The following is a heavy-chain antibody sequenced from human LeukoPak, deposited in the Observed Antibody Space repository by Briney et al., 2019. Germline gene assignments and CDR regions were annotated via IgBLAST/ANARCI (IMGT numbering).Heavy chain of an antibody. CDR1: GGTFSSYA. CDR3: ARAITMVRGVNWFDP. D-gene: IGHD3-10*01. J-gene: IGHJ5*02. CDR2: IIPIFGTA. V-gene: IGHV1-69*13. Sequence: GASVKVSCKASGGTFSSYAIGWVRQAPGQGLEWMGGIIPIFGTANYAQKFQGRVTITADESTSTAYMELSSLRSEDTAVYYCARAITMVRGVNWFDPWGQGTLVTVSS.